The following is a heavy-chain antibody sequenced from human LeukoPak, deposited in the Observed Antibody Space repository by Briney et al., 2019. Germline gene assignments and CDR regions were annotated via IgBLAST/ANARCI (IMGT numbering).Heavy chain of an antibody. CDR1: GGSISSSSYY. D-gene: IGHD2-2*02. CDR2: IYYSGST. CDR3: ARVPWPIPIDY. J-gene: IGHJ4*02. Sequence: PSETLSLTCTVSGGSISSSSYYWGWIRQPPGKGLEWIGSIYYSGSTYYNPSLKSRVTISVDTSKNQFSLKLSSVTAADTAVYYCARVPWPIPIDYWGQGTLVTVSS. V-gene: IGHV4-39*01.